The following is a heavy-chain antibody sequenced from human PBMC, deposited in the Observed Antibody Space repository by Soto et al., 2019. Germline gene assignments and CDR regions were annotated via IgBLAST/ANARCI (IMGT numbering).Heavy chain of an antibody. Sequence: QVHLVEYGGGVVQPGRSLRLSCAASGFTFSSYGRHWVSQAPGKWLAWVAVIWYDGSNTYYADFVKGRFTISRDNSKNTLSLQMNSRRAEDTAVYYCSRADYDSSGYYYGGDYWGQGTLVTVSS. V-gene: IGHV3-33*01. CDR3: SRADYDSSGYYYGGDY. CDR2: IWYDGSNT. D-gene: IGHD3-22*01. CDR1: GFTFSSYG. J-gene: IGHJ4*02.